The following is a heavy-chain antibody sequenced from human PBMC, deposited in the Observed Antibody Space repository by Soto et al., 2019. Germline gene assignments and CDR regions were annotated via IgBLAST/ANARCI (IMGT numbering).Heavy chain of an antibody. D-gene: IGHD5-18*01. Sequence: QVQLQESGPGLVKPSETLSLTCTVSGGSVSSGNHYWSWIRQPPGKELEFIAYVFYSGSDNYNPSLKSRGAPPLATSKNQFSLNLRSVTAADTAVYYCARGRGYGYGIDYWGQGTLVTVSS. V-gene: IGHV4-61*01. CDR1: GGSVSSGNHY. CDR2: VFYSGSD. J-gene: IGHJ4*02. CDR3: ARGRGYGYGIDY.